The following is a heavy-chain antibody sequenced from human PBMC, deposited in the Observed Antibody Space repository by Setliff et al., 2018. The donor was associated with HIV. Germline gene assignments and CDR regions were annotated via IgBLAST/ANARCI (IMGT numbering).Heavy chain of an antibody. J-gene: IGHJ4*02. CDR3: ARLGRAIDRGGYSLRFDY. CDR1: GGSISSGGFY. V-gene: IGHV4-31*03. D-gene: IGHD3-22*01. CDR2: IYNTGST. Sequence: SETLSLTCTVTGGSISSGGFYWTWIRQHPGKGLEWIGYIYNTGSTYHSPSLESRVTISVDTSKNQFSLRLRSVTAADTALYYCARLGRAIDRGGYSLRFDYWGQGTLVTVSS.